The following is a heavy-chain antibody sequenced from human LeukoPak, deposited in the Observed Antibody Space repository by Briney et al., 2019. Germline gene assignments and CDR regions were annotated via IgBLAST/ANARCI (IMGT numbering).Heavy chain of an antibody. CDR2: ISGSGGST. CDR1: GFTFSSYA. Sequence: GGSLRLSCAASGFTFSSYAMSWVRQAPGKGLEWVSAISGSGGSTYYADSAKGRFTIPRDNSKNTLYLQMNSLRAEDTAVYYCARDHDFWSGGGYWGQGTLVTVSS. J-gene: IGHJ4*02. D-gene: IGHD3-3*01. CDR3: ARDHDFWSGGGY. V-gene: IGHV3-23*01.